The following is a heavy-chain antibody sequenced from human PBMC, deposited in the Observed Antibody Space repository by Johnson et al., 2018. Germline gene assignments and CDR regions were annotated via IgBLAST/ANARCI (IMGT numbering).Heavy chain of an antibody. D-gene: IGHD3-22*01. J-gene: IGHJ1*01. Sequence: EVQLVETGGGLVQPGRSXRLSCAASGFTFDDYAMHWVRQAPGTGLEWVSGISWNSGSIGYADSVKGRFTISRDNAKNSLYLQMNSLRAEDTALYYCAKDTGYYDSSGYYGYFQHWGQGTLVTVSS. CDR3: AKDTGYYDSSGYYGYFQH. V-gene: IGHV3-9*01. CDR2: ISWNSGSI. CDR1: GFTFDDYA.